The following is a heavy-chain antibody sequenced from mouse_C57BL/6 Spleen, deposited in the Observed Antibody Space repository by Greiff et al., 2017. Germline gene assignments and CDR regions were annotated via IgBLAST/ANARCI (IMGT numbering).Heavy chain of an antibody. D-gene: IGHD1-1*01. Sequence: VQLKQSGPELVKPGASVKMSCKASGYTFTDYNMHWVKQSHGKSLEWIGYINPNNGGTSYNQKFKGKATLTVNKSSSTAYMELRSLTSEDSAVYYCARSGGSSYFDYGGQGTTLTVSS. CDR1: GYTFTDYN. J-gene: IGHJ2*01. V-gene: IGHV1-22*01. CDR2: INPNNGGT. CDR3: ARSGGSSYFDY.